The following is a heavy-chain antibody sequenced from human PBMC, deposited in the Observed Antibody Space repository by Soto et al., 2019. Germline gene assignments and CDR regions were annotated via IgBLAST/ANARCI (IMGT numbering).Heavy chain of an antibody. J-gene: IGHJ4*02. V-gene: IGHV3-21*06. CDR1: GFTFSSHA. CDR2: IDSSSSFI. D-gene: IGHD3-10*01. Sequence: EVQLVESGGSLVKPGGSLRLSCAASGFTFSSHAINWVRQAPGKGLEWISSIDSSSSFIYYADSVKGRFTISRDNAKNSVFLHMSSLRADDTAVYYCARDPLWFGEIGYFDYWGQGALVTGSS. CDR3: ARDPLWFGEIGYFDY.